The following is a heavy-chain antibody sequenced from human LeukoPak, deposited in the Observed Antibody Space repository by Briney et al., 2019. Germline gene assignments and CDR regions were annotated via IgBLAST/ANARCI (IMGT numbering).Heavy chain of an antibody. CDR3: ARHRNRDYGEYGY. CDR2: IYYSGST. CDR1: GGSISSSSYY. V-gene: IGHV4-39*01. J-gene: IGHJ1*01. D-gene: IGHD4-17*01. Sequence: KPSETLSLTCTVSGGSISSSSYYWGWIRQPTGKKLEWIGSIYYSGSTYYNPSLKSRVTISVDTSKNQFSLKLSSVTAADTAVDYCARHRNRDYGEYGYWGQGTLVTVSS.